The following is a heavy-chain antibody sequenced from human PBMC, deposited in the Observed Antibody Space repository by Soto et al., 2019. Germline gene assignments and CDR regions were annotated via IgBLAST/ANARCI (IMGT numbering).Heavy chain of an antibody. J-gene: IGHJ3*02. Sequence: GGSLRLSCAASGFTFSSYSMNWVRQAPGKGLEWVSYISSSSSTIYYADSVKGRFTISRDNAKNSLYLQMNSLRAEDTAVYYCAREFLEWLLSPDAFDIWGQGTMVTVSS. CDR1: GFTFSSYS. CDR2: ISSSSSTI. CDR3: AREFLEWLLSPDAFDI. V-gene: IGHV3-48*01. D-gene: IGHD3-3*01.